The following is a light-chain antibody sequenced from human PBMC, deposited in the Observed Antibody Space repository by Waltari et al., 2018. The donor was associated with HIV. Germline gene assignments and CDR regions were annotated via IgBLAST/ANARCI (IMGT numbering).Light chain of an antibody. CDR3: CSYAGSSTLV. CDR1: SSDVGSYNI. J-gene: IGLJ2*01. Sequence: QSALTQPASVSGSPGQSITSSCTGTSSDVGSYNIVSWYQQHPGKAPKLMIYEVTKRPSGVSNRFSGSKSGNTASLTISGLQAEDEADYFCCSYAGSSTLVFGGGTKLTVL. V-gene: IGLV2-23*02. CDR2: EVT.